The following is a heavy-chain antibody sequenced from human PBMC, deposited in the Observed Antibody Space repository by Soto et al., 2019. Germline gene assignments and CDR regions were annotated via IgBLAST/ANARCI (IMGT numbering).Heavy chain of an antibody. J-gene: IGHJ2*01. CDR2: ISSSDNTI. V-gene: IGHV3-48*03. CDR3: GRGGGDWYFDL. D-gene: IGHD2-21*01. Sequence: EVQLVESGGGLVQPGGSLRLSCAASGFTFSSYEMNWVRQAPGKGLEWISYISSSDNTIYYADSVKGRFTISRDNAKNSLYLQMNSLRAEDTAVYYCGRGGGDWYFDLWGRGTLVTVSS. CDR1: GFTFSSYE.